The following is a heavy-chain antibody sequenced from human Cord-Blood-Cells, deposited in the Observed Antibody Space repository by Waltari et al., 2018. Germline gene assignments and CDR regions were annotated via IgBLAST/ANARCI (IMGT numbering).Heavy chain of an antibody. V-gene: IGHV3-7*01. D-gene: IGHD2-21*01. CDR3: ARDIPGMPY. CDR1: GFTFSSDW. J-gene: IGHJ4*02. CDR2: IKQDGSEK. Sequence: EVQLVESGGGLVQPGGSLRLSCAASGFTFSSDWMSWVRQAPGKGLEWVANIKQDGSEKYYVDSVKGRFTISRDNAKNSLYLQMNSLRVEDTAVYYCARDIPGMPYWGQGTLVTVSS.